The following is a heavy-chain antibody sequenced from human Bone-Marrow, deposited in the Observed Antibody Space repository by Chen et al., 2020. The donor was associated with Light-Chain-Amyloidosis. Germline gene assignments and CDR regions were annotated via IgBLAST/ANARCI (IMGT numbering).Heavy chain of an antibody. D-gene: IGHD3-16*01. CDR2: ISYSGNT. Sequence: QVQLQESGPGLVTSSQTLSFTCAVSGASINRDGSRWPWIRQYPGKGLEWIGHISYSGNTFYNPALRTRVTLSIDTSKNQFSLAMTSVTAADTAVYYCARDDFGEFPPPYHYWGQGILVTVS. J-gene: IGHJ4*02. V-gene: IGHV4-31*11. CDR3: ARDDFGEFPPPYHY. CDR1: GASINRDGSR.